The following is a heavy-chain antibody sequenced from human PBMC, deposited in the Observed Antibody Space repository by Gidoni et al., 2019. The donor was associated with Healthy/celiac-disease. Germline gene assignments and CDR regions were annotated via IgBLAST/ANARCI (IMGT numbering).Heavy chain of an antibody. V-gene: IGHV3-33*01. CDR2: IWYDGSNK. CDR1: GFTFSSYG. Sequence: QVQLVESGGGVVQPGRSLRLSCAASGFTFSSYGMPWVRQAPGKGLEWVAVIWYDGSNKYYADSVKGRFTISRDNSKNTLYLQMNSLRAEDTAVYYCARELEEDYYDSSGAPQPFDYWGQGTLVTVSS. D-gene: IGHD3-22*01. J-gene: IGHJ4*02. CDR3: ARELEEDYYDSSGAPQPFDY.